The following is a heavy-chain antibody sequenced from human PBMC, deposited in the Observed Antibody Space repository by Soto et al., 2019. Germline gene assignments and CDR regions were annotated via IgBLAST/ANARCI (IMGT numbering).Heavy chain of an antibody. CDR2: ISYDGSNK. D-gene: IGHD3-22*01. Sequence: PVGSLRLSCAASGFTFSSYGMHWVRQAPGKGLEWVAVISYDGSNKYYADSVKGRFTISRDNSKNTLYLQMNSLRAEDTAVYYCAKEAQVYYDSSGYSLPVWGQGTLVTVSS. CDR1: GFTFSSYG. CDR3: AKEAQVYYDSSGYSLPV. J-gene: IGHJ4*02. V-gene: IGHV3-30*18.